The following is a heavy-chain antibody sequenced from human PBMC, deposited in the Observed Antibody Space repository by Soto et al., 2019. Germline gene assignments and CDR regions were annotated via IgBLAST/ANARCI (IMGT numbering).Heavy chain of an antibody. V-gene: IGHV3-7*01. J-gene: IGHJ4*02. CDR3: ARDWAAIYDILTGYYRETYYFDY. Sequence: GSLRLSCAASGFTFSSYWMSWVRQAPGKGLEWVANIKQDGSEKYYVDSVKGRFTISRDNAKNSLYLQMNSLRAEDTAVYYCARDWAAIYDILTGYYRETYYFDYWGQGTLVTVSS. D-gene: IGHD3-9*01. CDR2: IKQDGSEK. CDR1: GFTFSSYW.